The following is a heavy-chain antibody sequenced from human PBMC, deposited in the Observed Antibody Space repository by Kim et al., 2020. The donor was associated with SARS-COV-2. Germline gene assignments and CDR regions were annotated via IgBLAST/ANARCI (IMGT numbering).Heavy chain of an antibody. V-gene: IGHV3-9*01. CDR2: ISWNSGSI. D-gene: IGHD3-22*01. Sequence: GGSLRLSCAASGFTFDDYAMHWVRQVPGKGLEWVSGISWNSGSIGYADSVKGRFTISRDNAKNSLYLQMNTLRAEDTALYYCAKDPYDSSGYYYRENYGMDVWRQGPAVTVSS. CDR3: AKDPYDSSGYYYRENYGMDV. CDR1: GFTFDDYA. J-gene: IGHJ6*02.